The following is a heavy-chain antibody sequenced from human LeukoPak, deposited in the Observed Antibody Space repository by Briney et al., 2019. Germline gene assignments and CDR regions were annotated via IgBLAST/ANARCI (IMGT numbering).Heavy chain of an antibody. J-gene: IGHJ3*02. CDR1: GYTFSRYG. D-gene: IGHD2-21*02. V-gene: IGHV1-18*01. CDR2: INTYNGNT. Sequence: ASVKVSCKASGYTFSRYGISWVRQAPGQGLEWMGWINTYNGNTNYGQKFQGRVTMTTDTSTSTAYMGLRSLRSDDTAVYYCARRGRIVMVTAIPKDDAFDIWGQGTTVTVSS. CDR3: ARRGRIVMVTAIPKDDAFDI.